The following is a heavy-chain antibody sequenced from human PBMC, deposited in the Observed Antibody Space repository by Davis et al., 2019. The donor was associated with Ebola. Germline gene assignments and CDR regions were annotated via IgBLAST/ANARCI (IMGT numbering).Heavy chain of an antibody. CDR2: IKQDGSEK. CDR3: ARDVTLDY. CDR1: GFTFSSYS. V-gene: IGHV3-7*03. Sequence: PGGSLRLSCAASGFTFSSYSMNWVRQAPGKGLEWVANIKQDGSEKYYVDSVKGRFTISRDNAKNSLYVQMNSLRAEDAAVYYCARDVTLDYWGQGTLVTVSS. D-gene: IGHD4-23*01. J-gene: IGHJ4*02.